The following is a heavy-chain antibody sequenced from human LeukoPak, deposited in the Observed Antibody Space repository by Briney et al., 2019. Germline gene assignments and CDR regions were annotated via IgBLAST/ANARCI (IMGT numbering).Heavy chain of an antibody. CDR2: IYYSGST. Sequence: SETLSLTCTVSGGSISSTSYYWGWIRQPPGKGLEWIGYIYYSGSTNYNPSLKSRVTISVDTSKNQFSLKLSSVTAADTAVYYCARVGGSYDILTYDYWGQGTLVTVSS. J-gene: IGHJ4*02. D-gene: IGHD3-9*01. V-gene: IGHV4-61*05. CDR3: ARVGGSYDILTYDY. CDR1: GGSISSTSYY.